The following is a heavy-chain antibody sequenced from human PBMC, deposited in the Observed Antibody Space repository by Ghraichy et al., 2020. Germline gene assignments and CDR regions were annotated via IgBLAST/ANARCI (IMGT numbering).Heavy chain of an antibody. CDR1: GFTVSSNY. CDR2: IYSGGST. D-gene: IGHD6-6*01. CDR3: ASSSSSEPYYYYGMDV. J-gene: IGHJ6*02. V-gene: IGHV3-53*01. Sequence: GGSLRLSCAASGFTVSSNYMSWVRQAPGKGLEWVSVIYSGGSTYYADSVKGRFTISRDNSKNTLYLQMNSLRAEDTAVYYCASSSSSEPYYYYGMDVWGQGTTVTVSS.